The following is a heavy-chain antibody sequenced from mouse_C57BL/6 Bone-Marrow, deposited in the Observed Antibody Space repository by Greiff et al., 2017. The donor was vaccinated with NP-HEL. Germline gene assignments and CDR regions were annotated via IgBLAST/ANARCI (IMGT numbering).Heavy chain of an antibody. D-gene: IGHD1-1*01. J-gene: IGHJ4*01. CDR1: GYTFTDYY. Sequence: QVQLQQSGAELVRPGASVKLSCKASGYTFTDYYINWVKQRPGQGLEWIARIYPGSGNTYYNEKFKGKATLTAEKSSSTAYMQLSSLTSEDSAVYFCARAHYYGSRVDYWGQGTSVTVSS. CDR3: ARAHYYGSRVDY. V-gene: IGHV1-76*01. CDR2: IYPGSGNT.